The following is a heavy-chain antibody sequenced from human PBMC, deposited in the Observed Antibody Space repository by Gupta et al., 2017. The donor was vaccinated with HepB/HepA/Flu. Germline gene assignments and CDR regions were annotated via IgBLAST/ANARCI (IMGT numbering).Heavy chain of an antibody. CDR3: AKDHNIVVVIPIFDP. Sequence: EVQLLESGGGLVQPGGSLRLSCAASGFTFSTYAMSWVRPAPGKGLEWVSSISGSGGSTDYADSVKGRFTISRDNSKNTLYLQMNSLRAEDTAVYYCAKDHNIVVVIPIFDPWGQGTLVTVSS. V-gene: IGHV3-23*01. CDR2: ISGSGGST. CDR1: GFTFSTYA. J-gene: IGHJ5*02. D-gene: IGHD2-21*01.